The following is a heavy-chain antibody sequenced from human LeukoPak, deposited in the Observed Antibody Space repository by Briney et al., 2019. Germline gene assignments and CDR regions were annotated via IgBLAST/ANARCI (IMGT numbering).Heavy chain of an antibody. CDR3: ARDQKQWLVRGFDY. V-gene: IGHV3-23*01. D-gene: IGHD6-19*01. CDR1: GFTFSSYA. J-gene: IGHJ4*02. CDR2: ISGSGGST. Sequence: GGSLRLSCAASGFTFSSYAMSWVRQAPGKGLEWVSAISGSGGSTYYADSVKGRFTISRDNSKNTLYLQMNSLRAEDTAVYYCARDQKQWLVRGFDYWGQGTLVTVSS.